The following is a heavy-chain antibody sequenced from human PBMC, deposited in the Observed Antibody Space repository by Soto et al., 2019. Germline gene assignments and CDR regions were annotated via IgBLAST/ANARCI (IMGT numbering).Heavy chain of an antibody. Sequence: QVQLQESGPGLVKPSETLSLTCAVSGDSISSYYCMWIRQPPGKGLESIGYLYYGRSANYNPSLRCRVTLSVDTSTNQCSLTLSSMTAADTAVYYCALRSMAVVPEYWGQGTLVTVSS. CDR3: ALRSMAVVPEY. V-gene: IGHV4-59*01. CDR1: GDSISSYY. CDR2: LYYGRSA. D-gene: IGHD2-15*01. J-gene: IGHJ4*02.